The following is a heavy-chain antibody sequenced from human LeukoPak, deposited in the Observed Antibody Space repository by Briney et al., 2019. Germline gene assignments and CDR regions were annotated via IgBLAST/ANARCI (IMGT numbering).Heavy chain of an antibody. V-gene: IGHV3-30*04. Sequence: PGGSLRLSCAASGLTFSNYAMHWVRQAPGKGLEWVAVVSYDGSNKYYADSVKGRFTISRDNSKNTLYLQMNSLRAEDTAVYYCARVQGYYDSSGYYYIDYWGQGTLVTVSS. J-gene: IGHJ4*02. CDR1: GLTFSNYA. CDR2: VSYDGSNK. CDR3: ARVQGYYDSSGYYYIDY. D-gene: IGHD3-22*01.